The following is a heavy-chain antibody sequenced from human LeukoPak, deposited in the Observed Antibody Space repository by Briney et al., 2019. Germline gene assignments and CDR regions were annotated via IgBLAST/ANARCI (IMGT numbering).Heavy chain of an antibody. J-gene: IGHJ4*02. CDR1: GYSFTSYW. V-gene: IGHV5-51*01. Sequence: GESLNISCKGSGYSFTSYWIGWVRQMPGKRLEWMGNIYPGDSNTRYSLPFKRQLTISADNSISTAYLQWSSLKASDTAMYYCGRQGRDGSGSYFYYFDYWGQGRLVTVSS. D-gene: IGHD3-10*01. CDR2: IYPGDSNT. CDR3: GRQGRDGSGSYFYYFDY.